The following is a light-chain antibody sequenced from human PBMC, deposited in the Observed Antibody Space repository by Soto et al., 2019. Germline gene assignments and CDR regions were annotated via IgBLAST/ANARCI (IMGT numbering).Light chain of an antibody. V-gene: IGLV2-8*01. CDR1: SSDVGDYNY. CDR3: RSYAGSNSYV. CDR2: EVS. J-gene: IGLJ1*01. Sequence: QSVLTQPPSASGSPGQSVTISCTGTSSDVGDYNYVSWYQQYPGIAPKLMIYEVSKRPSGVPDRFSGFKSGNTASLTVSGLQAEDEADYYCRSYAGSNSYVFGTGTKVTVL.